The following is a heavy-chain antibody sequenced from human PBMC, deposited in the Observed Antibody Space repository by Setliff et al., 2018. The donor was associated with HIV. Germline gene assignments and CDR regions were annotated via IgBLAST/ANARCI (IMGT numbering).Heavy chain of an antibody. D-gene: IGHD4-17*01. CDR1: GFTFSGYG. V-gene: IGHV3-30*18. Sequence: GGSLRLSCAGSGFTFSGYGMHWVRQAPGKGLEWVAVISNDGRNKYYADSVKGRFTISRDNSKNTLYLRMNSLRAEDTAVYYCANDYGDFGGYFDYWGQGTLVTVSS. J-gene: IGHJ4*02. CDR2: ISNDGRNK. CDR3: ANDYGDFGGYFDY.